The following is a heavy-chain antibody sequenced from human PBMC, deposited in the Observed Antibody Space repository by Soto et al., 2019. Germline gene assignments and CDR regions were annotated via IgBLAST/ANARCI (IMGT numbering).Heavy chain of an antibody. Sequence: PGESLKISCKGSGYSFTSYWIGWVRQMPGKGLEWMGIIYPGDSDTRYSPSFQGQVTISADKSISTAYLQWSSLKASDTAMYYCARQQTASSSWYSPFYYYYGIDVWGQGTTVTVSS. CDR3: ARQQTASSSWYSPFYYYYGIDV. D-gene: IGHD6-13*01. J-gene: IGHJ6*02. CDR1: GYSFTSYW. V-gene: IGHV5-51*01. CDR2: IYPGDSDT.